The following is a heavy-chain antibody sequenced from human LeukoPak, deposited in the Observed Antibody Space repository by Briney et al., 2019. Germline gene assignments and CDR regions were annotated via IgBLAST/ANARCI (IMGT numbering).Heavy chain of an antibody. Sequence: SETLSLTCTVSGGSISSYFWSWIRQPPGKGLEWIGYIYYTGSTNYNPSLMSRVTISLDTSKNQFSLRLSSLTAADTAVYYCARYSGMTVAGTVYYGMDVWGQGTTVTIS. V-gene: IGHV4-59*01. CDR3: ARYSGMTVAGTVYYGMDV. CDR2: IYYTGST. D-gene: IGHD6-19*01. J-gene: IGHJ6*02. CDR1: GGSISSYF.